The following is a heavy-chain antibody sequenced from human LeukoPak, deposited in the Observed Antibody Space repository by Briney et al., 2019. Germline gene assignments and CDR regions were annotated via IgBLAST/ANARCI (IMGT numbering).Heavy chain of an antibody. J-gene: IGHJ4*02. CDR3: TTDPAAAGTREKED. Sequence: GGSLRLSCAASGFTFSNAWMSWVRQAPGKGLEWVGRIKSKTDGGTTDYAAPVKGRFTISRDDSKNTLYLQMNSLKTEDTAVYYCTTDPAAAGTREKEDWGQGTLVTVSS. CDR1: GFTFSNAW. V-gene: IGHV3-15*01. CDR2: IKSKTDGGTT. D-gene: IGHD6-13*01.